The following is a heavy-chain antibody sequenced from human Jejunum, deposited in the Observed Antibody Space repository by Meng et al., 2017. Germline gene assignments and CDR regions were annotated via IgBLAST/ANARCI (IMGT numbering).Heavy chain of an antibody. D-gene: IGHD6-13*01. CDR2: IFDSGTT. CDR1: GGSISTAGYY. Sequence: QLQRPGAGPGLVTPSGTLSRTVSVAGGSISTAGYYWGWIRQSPGKGLEWIGSIFDSGTTYYNPSLKSRVTISIDTSKNQFSLKMNSVTAADTAVYYCARDTAGFGPWGQGTLVTVSS. CDR3: ARDTAGFGP. J-gene: IGHJ5*02. V-gene: IGHV4-39*07.